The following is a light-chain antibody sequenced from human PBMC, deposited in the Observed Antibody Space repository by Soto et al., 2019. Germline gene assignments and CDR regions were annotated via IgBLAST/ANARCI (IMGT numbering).Light chain of an antibody. Sequence: IVMTQSPATLSVSPWERATLSCRASQSVSSNLAWYQQKPGQAPSLRIYGASTRATGTPARFSGSGSGTEVTLTISSLQSEDFAVYYCQQYIRWPLTFGGGTKVDIK. CDR2: GAS. CDR3: QQYIRWPLT. CDR1: QSVSSN. J-gene: IGKJ4*01. V-gene: IGKV3-15*01.